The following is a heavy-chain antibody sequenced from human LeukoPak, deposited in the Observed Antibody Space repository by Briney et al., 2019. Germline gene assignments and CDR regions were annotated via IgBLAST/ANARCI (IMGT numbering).Heavy chain of an antibody. CDR1: GYTFTGYY. D-gene: IGHD3-9*01. CDR3: ARGLHYDI. J-gene: IGHJ4*02. CDR2: MNPNSGNT. Sequence: ASVKVSCKASGYTFTGYYMHWVRQAPGQGLEWMGWMNPNSGNTGYAQKFQGRVTMTRNTSISTAYMDLISLRSDDTAVYYCARGLHYDIWGQGTLVTVSS. V-gene: IGHV1-8*02.